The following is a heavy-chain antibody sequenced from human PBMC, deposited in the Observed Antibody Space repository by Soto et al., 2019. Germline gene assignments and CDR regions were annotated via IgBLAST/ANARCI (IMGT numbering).Heavy chain of an antibody. J-gene: IGHJ4*02. D-gene: IGHD3-16*01. CDR3: ERWSGGDSVGGSYHIAY. V-gene: IGHV3-74*01. CDR1: GFTFSSYW. Sequence: GGSLRLSCAASGFTFSSYWMHWVRQAPGKGLVWVSRINSDGSSTSYADSVKGRFTISRDNAKNTLYLQMNSLRAEDTAVYYFERWSGGDSVGGSYHIAYWGGETRDTV. CDR2: INSDGSST.